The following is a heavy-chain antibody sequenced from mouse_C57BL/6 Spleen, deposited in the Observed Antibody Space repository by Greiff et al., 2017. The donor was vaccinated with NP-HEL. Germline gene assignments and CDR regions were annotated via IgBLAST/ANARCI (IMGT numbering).Heavy chain of an antibody. J-gene: IGHJ1*03. CDR1: GFSLSTSGMG. V-gene: IGHV8-12*01. CDR3: ARRASVVGRYWYFYV. Sequence: QVTLKESGPGILQSSQPLSLTCSFSGFSLSTSGMGGGWIRQPSGKGWEWLAHIYWDDDKRYNPSLKSRLTITKDTSRNQVFLKITSVETADTATYYCARRASVVGRYWYFYVWGTGTTVTVSS. D-gene: IGHD1-1*01. CDR2: IYWDDDK.